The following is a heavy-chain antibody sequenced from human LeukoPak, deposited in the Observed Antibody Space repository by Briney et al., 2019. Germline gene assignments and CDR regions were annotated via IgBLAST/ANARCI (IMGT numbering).Heavy chain of an antibody. Sequence: GGSLRLSCAASGFTFSSYWMNWARQAPGKGLEWVSVISGSGGSTYYADSVKGRFTISRDNSENTLYLQMNSLRAEDTAVYYCAKDPPQHTDYWGQGTLVTVSS. CDR2: ISGSGGST. V-gene: IGHV3-23*01. CDR3: AKDPPQHTDY. CDR1: GFTFSSYW. J-gene: IGHJ4*02.